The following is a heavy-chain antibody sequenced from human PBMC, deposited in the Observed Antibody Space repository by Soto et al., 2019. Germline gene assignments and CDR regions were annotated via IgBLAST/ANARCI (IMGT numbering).Heavy chain of an antibody. J-gene: IGHJ4*02. CDR2: IYHSGST. D-gene: IGHD3-9*01. CDR3: ARGRGVILTGYYFDY. Sequence: PSDTLSLTCAVSGYSISSGYYWGWIRQPPGKGLEWIGSIYHSGSTYYNPSLKSRVTISVDTSKNQFSLKLSSVTAADTAVYYCARGRGVILTGYYFDYWGQGTLVTVSS. CDR1: GYSISSGYY. V-gene: IGHV4-38-2*01.